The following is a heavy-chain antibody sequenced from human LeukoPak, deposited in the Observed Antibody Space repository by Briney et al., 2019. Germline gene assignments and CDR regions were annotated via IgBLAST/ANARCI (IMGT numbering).Heavy chain of an antibody. J-gene: IGHJ2*01. D-gene: IGHD3-22*01. CDR1: GFTFSSHW. V-gene: IGHV3-7*01. CDR2: IKRDGSER. Sequence: GGSLRLSCAASGFTFSSHWMTWVRQAPGKGLEWVANIKRDGSERYYGDSVEGRFTISRENARNSLYLEMNSLRAEDTAVYYCAREGTDSNDYHGYFDLWGRGTLVTVSS. CDR3: AREGTDSNDYHGYFDL.